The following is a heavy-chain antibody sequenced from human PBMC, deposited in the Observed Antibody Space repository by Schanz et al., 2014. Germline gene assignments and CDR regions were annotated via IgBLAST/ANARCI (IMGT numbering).Heavy chain of an antibody. Sequence: EVHLLESGGGLVQPGGSLRLSCAASGFIFSAYTMNWVRQAPGKGLEWVSSISSGGRNISYADSVKGRFTISRDSAKKSLYLQMNILRADDTAVYYCARMRRSGLSGMDVWGQGTTVTVSS. D-gene: IGHD6-25*01. J-gene: IGHJ6*02. CDR2: ISSGGRNI. V-gene: IGHV3-21*01. CDR3: ARMRRSGLSGMDV. CDR1: GFIFSAYT.